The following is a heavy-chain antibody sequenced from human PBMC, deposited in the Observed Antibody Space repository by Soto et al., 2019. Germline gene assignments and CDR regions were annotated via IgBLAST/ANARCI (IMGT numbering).Heavy chain of an antibody. D-gene: IGHD6-6*01. CDR1: GGCFSGYY. V-gene: IGHV4-34*01. J-gene: IGHJ4*02. Sequence: QVQLQQWGAGLLKPSETLSLTCAVYGGCFSGYYWSWIRQPPGKGLEWIGEINHSGSTNYNPSLKSRVTISVDTSKNQFSLKLSSVTAADTAVYYCARDSSSRSIDYWGQGTLVTVSS. CDR2: INHSGST. CDR3: ARDSSSRSIDY.